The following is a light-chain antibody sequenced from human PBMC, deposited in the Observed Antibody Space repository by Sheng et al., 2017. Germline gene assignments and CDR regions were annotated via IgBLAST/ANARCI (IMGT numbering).Light chain of an antibody. Sequence: IQMTQSPSTLYASVGDRVIITCRASQNVSIWLAWYQQKPGKAPSLLIYKASNLENGVPSRFSGSGSGTEFTLIISSLQSEDFATYYCQQYNSYLRTFGQGTKVEIK. CDR3: QQYNSYLRT. V-gene: IGKV1-5*03. CDR1: QNVSIW. CDR2: KAS. J-gene: IGKJ1*01.